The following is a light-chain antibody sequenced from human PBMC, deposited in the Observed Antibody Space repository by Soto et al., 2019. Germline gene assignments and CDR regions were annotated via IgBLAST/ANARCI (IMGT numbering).Light chain of an antibody. CDR3: SSYTRDRLVV. Sequence: QSVLAQPASVSGSPGESITTSCSGTSSDVGGYNYVSWYQQHPGKAPRFLIFEVSNRPSGVSDRFSGSKSGNTASLTISGLRAEDEADYYCSSYTRDRLVVFGGGTKVTVL. CDR1: SSDVGGYNY. V-gene: IGLV2-14*01. CDR2: EVS. J-gene: IGLJ2*01.